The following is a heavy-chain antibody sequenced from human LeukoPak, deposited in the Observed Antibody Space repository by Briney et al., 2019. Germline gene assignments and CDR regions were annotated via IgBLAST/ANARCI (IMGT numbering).Heavy chain of an antibody. CDR2: ISSSSSYI. V-gene: IGHV3-21*01. J-gene: IGHJ4*02. Sequence: GGSLRLSCAASGFTFSSYAMSWVRQAPGKGLEWVSSISSSSSYIYYADSVKGRFTISRDNAKNSLYLQMNSLRAEDTAVYYCAREYSGYDLRFDYWGQGTLVTVSS. CDR3: AREYSGYDLRFDY. CDR1: GFTFSSYA. D-gene: IGHD5-12*01.